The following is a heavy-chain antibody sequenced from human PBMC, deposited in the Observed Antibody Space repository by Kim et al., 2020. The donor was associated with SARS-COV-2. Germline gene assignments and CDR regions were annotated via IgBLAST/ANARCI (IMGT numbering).Heavy chain of an antibody. CDR3: ARHNPIAAAGSLGY. CDR1: GGSISSSSYY. D-gene: IGHD6-13*01. Sequence: SETLSLTCTVSGGSISSSSYYWGWIRQPPGKGLEWIGSIYYSGSTYYNPSLKSRVTISVDTSKNQFSLKLSSVTAADTAVYYCARHNPIAAAGSLGYWGQGTLVTVSS. V-gene: IGHV4-39*01. CDR2: IYYSGST. J-gene: IGHJ4*02.